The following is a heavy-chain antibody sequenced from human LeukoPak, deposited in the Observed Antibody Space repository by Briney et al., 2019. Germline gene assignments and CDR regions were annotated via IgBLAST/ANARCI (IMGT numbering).Heavy chain of an antibody. Sequence: ASVKVPCKSSDYTITSYGVSWVRQAPGQGLEWMGWISAYNGNTNYAQKLQGRVTMTTDTSTSTAYMELRSLRSDDTAVYYCAIEHPWELQVGWGQGTLVTVSS. CDR3: AIEHPWELQVG. V-gene: IGHV1-18*01. D-gene: IGHD1-26*01. J-gene: IGHJ4*02. CDR1: DYTITSYG. CDR2: ISAYNGNT.